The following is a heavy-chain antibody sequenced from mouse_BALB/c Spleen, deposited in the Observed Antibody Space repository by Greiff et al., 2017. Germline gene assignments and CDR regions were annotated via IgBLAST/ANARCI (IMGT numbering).Heavy chain of an antibody. CDR3: TRDGNYSYFDY. D-gene: IGHD2-1*01. V-gene: IGHV1-5*01. CDR2: IYPGNSDT. J-gene: IGHJ2*01. CDR1: GYSFTSYW. Sequence: VQLQQSGTVLARPGASVKMSCKASGYSFTSYWMHWVKQRPGQGLEWIGAIYPGNSDTSYNQKFKGKAKLTAVTSASTAYMELSSLTNEDSAVYYCTRDGNYSYFDYWGQGTTLTVSS.